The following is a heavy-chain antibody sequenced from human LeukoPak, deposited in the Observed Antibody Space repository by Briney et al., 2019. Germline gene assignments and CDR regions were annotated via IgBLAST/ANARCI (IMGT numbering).Heavy chain of an antibody. CDR3: ARGYDFWSGYSFDY. J-gene: IGHJ4*02. CDR2: IHGSSGST. D-gene: IGHD3-3*01. CDR1: GFTFSNYG. Sequence: GGSLRLSCSASGFTFSNYGMSWVRQAPGKGLERVSGIHGSSGSTYYADSVKGRSTISRDNSKTTLYLQMNSLRAEDTAVYYCARGYDFWSGYSFDYWGQGTLVTVSS. V-gene: IGHV3-23*01.